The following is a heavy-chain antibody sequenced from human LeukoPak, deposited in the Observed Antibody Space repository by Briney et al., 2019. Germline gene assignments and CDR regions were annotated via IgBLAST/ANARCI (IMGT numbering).Heavy chain of an antibody. CDR1: GGSISSGGYY. CDR3: AREGITNNWFDP. CDR2: IYYSGST. J-gene: IGHJ5*02. V-gene: IGHV4-31*03. Sequence: PSETLSLTCTVSGGSISSGGYYWSWIRQHPGKGLEWIGYIYYSGSTYYNPSLKSRVTISVDTSKNQFSLKLSFVTAADTAVYYCAREGITNNWFDPWGQGTLVTVSS. D-gene: IGHD1-14*01.